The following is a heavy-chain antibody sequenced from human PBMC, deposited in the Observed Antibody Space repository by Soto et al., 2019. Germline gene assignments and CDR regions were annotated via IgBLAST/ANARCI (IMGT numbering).Heavy chain of an antibody. J-gene: IGHJ3*02. CDR1: GGTFSSYA. CDR3: ARDENIVVGKAVAFDI. D-gene: IGHD2-15*01. Sequence: ASVKVSCKASGGTFSSYAISWVRQAPGQGLEWMGGIIPIFGTANYAQKFQGRVTITADESTSTAYMELSSLRSEDTAVYYCARDENIVVGKAVAFDIWGQGTMVTVSS. CDR2: IIPIFGTA. V-gene: IGHV1-69*13.